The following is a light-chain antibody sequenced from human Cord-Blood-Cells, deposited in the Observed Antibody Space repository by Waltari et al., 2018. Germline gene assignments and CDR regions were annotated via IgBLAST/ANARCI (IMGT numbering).Light chain of an antibody. J-gene: IGKJ2*01. Sequence: EIVLTKSPGTLSLSPGERATPACRASPSVSSSYLAWYQQKPGHAPRLLIYAASSRATGIPYRFSGSGSGTDFTLTISRLEPEDFAVYYCQQYGSSPQTFGQGTKLEIK. CDR2: AAS. V-gene: IGKV3-20*01. CDR1: PSVSSSY. CDR3: QQYGSSPQT.